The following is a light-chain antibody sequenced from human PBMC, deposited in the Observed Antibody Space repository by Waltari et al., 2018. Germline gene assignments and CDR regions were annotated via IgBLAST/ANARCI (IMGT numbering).Light chain of an antibody. CDR2: QDS. CDR1: KLGDKY. V-gene: IGLV3-1*01. CDR3: QAWDSSTDAV. Sequence: SYELTQPPSVSVSPGQTASITCSGDKLGDKYACWYQQKPGQSPVLVIYQDSKRPSGCPGRFSGSNSGNTATLTISGTQAMDEADYYCQAWDSSTDAVFGGGTQLTVL. J-gene: IGLJ7*01.